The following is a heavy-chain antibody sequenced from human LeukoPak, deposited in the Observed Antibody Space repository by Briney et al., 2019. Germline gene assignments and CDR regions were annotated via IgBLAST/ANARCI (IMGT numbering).Heavy chain of an antibody. J-gene: IGHJ4*02. CDR1: GFTFSSYG. Sequence: GGSLRLSCAASGFTFSSYGMHWVRQAPGKGLEWVAVIWYDGSNKYYADSVKGRFTISRDNSKNTLYLQMNSLRAEDTAVYYCARGGWELPFDYWGQGTLVTVSS. CDR3: ARGGWELPFDY. CDR2: IWYDGSNK. D-gene: IGHD1-26*01. V-gene: IGHV3-33*01.